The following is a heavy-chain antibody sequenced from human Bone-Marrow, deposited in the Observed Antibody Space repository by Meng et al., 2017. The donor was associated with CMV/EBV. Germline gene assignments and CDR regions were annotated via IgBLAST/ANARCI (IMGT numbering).Heavy chain of an antibody. CDR2: INWKGGST. CDR1: GFTFDDYG. V-gene: IGHV3-20*01. J-gene: IGHJ4*02. D-gene: IGHD1-26*01. Sequence: RLSCEAAGFTFDDYGMSWVRRAPGRGLGWVSGINWKGGSTGYADSVKGRFTISRDNAKNSLYLQMNSLRAEDTALYHCARGWEIPDYWGQGTLVTVSS. CDR3: ARGWEIPDY.